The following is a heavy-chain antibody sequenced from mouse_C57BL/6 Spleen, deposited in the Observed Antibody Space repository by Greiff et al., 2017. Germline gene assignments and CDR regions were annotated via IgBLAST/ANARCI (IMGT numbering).Heavy chain of an antibody. V-gene: IGHV1-15*01. CDR1: GYTFTDYE. CDR2: IDPETGGT. CDR3: TRSLLRYYFDY. J-gene: IGHJ2*01. D-gene: IGHD1-2*01. Sequence: QVQLQQSGAELVRPGASVTLSCKASGYTFTDYEMHWVKQTPVHGLEWIGAIDPETGGTAYNQKFKGKAILTADKSSSTAYMELRSLTSEDSAVYYCTRSLLRYYFDYWGQGTTLTVSS.